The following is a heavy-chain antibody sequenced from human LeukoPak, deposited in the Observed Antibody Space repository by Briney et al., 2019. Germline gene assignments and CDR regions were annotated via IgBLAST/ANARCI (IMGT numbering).Heavy chain of an antibody. Sequence: SETLSLTCTVSGGSISSSTYYWGWIRQPPGKGLEWIGSINYSGSTYYNPSLKSRVTTSVDTSKNQFSLQLGSVTPEDTAVYYCARSLRSGVVAFDYWGQGILVTVSS. V-gene: IGHV4-39*01. CDR1: GGSISSSTYY. J-gene: IGHJ4*02. CDR2: INYSGST. CDR3: ARSLRSGVVAFDY. D-gene: IGHD2-15*01.